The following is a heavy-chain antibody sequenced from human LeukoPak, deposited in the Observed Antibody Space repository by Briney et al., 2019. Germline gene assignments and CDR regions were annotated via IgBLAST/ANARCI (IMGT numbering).Heavy chain of an antibody. J-gene: IGHJ4*02. CDR1: GFTFSTYS. Sequence: GGSLRLSCAASGFTFSTYSMNWVRQAPGKGLEWVSYISSSGSTIYYADSVKGRFTISRDNAKNSLYLQMNSLRAEDTAVYYCARLRPANADYWGQGTLVTVSS. D-gene: IGHD5-12*01. V-gene: IGHV3-48*04. CDR2: ISSSGSTI. CDR3: ARLRPANADY.